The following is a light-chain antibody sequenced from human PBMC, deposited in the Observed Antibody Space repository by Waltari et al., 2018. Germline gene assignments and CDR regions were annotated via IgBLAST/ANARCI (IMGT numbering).Light chain of an antibody. CDR1: QSISTY. CDR2: ALS. J-gene: IGKJ3*01. CDR3: QQTYGSPPT. V-gene: IGKV1-39*01. Sequence: DIQMTQSPSSLSASVGDRVTITCRASQSISTYLHWYQQKPGKAPKLLVYALSNFQTGVSSRFSGSGSGTDFTLTISSLEPEDFATYYCQQTYGSPPTFGPGTKVDI.